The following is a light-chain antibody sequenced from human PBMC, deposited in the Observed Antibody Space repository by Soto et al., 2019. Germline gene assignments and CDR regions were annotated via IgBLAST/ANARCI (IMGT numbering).Light chain of an antibody. J-gene: IGLJ1*01. Sequence: QSALTQPPSASGSLGQSVTISCTGTSSDIGDYNYVSWYQQHAGKAPKVMIYEVSQRPSGVPDRFSDSKSGTSASLAISGLRSEDEADYYCAAWDDSLSVYVFGTGTKLTVL. V-gene: IGLV2-8*01. CDR2: EVS. CDR3: AAWDDSLSVYV. CDR1: SSDIGDYNY.